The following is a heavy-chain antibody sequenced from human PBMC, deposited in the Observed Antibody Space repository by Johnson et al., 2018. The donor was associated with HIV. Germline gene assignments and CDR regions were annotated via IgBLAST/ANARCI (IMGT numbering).Heavy chain of an antibody. V-gene: IGHV3-30*03. D-gene: IGHD3-16*01. J-gene: IGHJ3*02. CDR1: GFTFSSYG. CDR2: ISYDGSNK. Sequence: QVQLVESGGGVVQPGRSLRLSCAASGFTFSSYGMHWVRQAPGKGLEWVAVISYDGSNKYYVDSVKGRFTISRDNAKNSLYLQMNSLRAEDTAVYYCARDFLRLLDAFDIWGQGTMVTVSS. CDR3: ARDFLRLLDAFDI.